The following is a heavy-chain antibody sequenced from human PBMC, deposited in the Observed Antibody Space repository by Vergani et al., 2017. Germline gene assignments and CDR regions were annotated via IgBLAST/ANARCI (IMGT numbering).Heavy chain of an antibody. CDR1: GFTFSSYA. J-gene: IGHJ4*02. CDR3: AKPMVRGVIIPQDY. Sequence: EVQLLESGGGLVQPGGSLRLSCAASGFTFSSYAMSWVRQAPGKGLEWVSAISGSGGSTYYADSVKGRFTISRDNTKNTLYLQMNSLRAEDTAVYYCAKPMVRGVIIPQDYWGQGTLVTVSS. V-gene: IGHV3-23*01. CDR2: ISGSGGST. D-gene: IGHD3-10*01.